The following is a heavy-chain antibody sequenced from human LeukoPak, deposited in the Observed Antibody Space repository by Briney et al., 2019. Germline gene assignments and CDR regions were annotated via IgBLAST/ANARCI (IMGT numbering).Heavy chain of an antibody. CDR2: INHSGST. CDR3: ARGHPVLRYFDWLFPPSFDY. J-gene: IGHJ4*02. CDR1: GGSISSYY. D-gene: IGHD3-9*01. Sequence: SETLSLTCTVSGGSISSYYWSWIRQPPGKGLEWIGEINHSGSTNYNPSLKSRVTISVDTSKNQFSLKLSSVTAADTAVYYCARGHPVLRYFDWLFPPSFDYWGQGTLVTVSS. V-gene: IGHV4-34*01.